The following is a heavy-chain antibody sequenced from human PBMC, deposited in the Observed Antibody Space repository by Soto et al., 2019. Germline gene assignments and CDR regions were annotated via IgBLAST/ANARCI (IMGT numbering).Heavy chain of an antibody. V-gene: IGHV1-8*01. CDR2: MNPNSGNT. CDR1: GYTFTSYD. Sequence: GASVKVSCKPSGYTFTSYDINWVRQATGQGLEWMGWMNPNSGNTGYAQKFQGRVTMTRNTSISTAYMELSSLRSEDTAVYYCARLNSGYDSPYYYYYMDVWGKGTTVTVSS. CDR3: ARLNSGYDSPYYYYYMDV. J-gene: IGHJ6*03. D-gene: IGHD5-12*01.